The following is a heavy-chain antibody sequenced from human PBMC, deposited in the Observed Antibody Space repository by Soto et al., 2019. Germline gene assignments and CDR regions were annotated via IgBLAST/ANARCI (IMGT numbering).Heavy chain of an antibody. Sequence: PGGSLRLSCAASGFTFSSYGMHWVRQAPGKGLEWVAVISYDGSNKYYADSVKGRFTISRDNSKNTLYLQMNSLRAEDTAVYYCAKDSSTSRLYYYGMDVWGQGTTVTVSS. J-gene: IGHJ6*02. CDR3: AKDSSTSRLYYYGMDV. CDR2: ISYDGSNK. CDR1: GFTFSSYG. D-gene: IGHD2-2*01. V-gene: IGHV3-30*18.